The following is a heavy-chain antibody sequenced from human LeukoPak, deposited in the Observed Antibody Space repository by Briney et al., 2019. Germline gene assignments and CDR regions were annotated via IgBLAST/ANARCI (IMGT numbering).Heavy chain of an antibody. CDR1: GYTFNTYA. CDR3: AREGDIEVVGAFDI. Sequence: GASVNVSCKASGYTFNTYAVNWVRQAPGQGLEWMGWINTNTGNPTYAQGFTGRFVFSLDTSVSTAYLQISSLKAEDTAVYYCAREGDIEVVGAFDIWGQGTMVAVAS. D-gene: IGHD2-15*01. V-gene: IGHV7-4-1*02. CDR2: INTNTGNP. J-gene: IGHJ3*02.